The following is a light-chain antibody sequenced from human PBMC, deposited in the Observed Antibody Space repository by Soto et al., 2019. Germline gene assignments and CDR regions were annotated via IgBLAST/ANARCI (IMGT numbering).Light chain of an antibody. CDR3: QVWDSSSNHWI. V-gene: IGLV1-47*02. CDR2: SND. CDR1: RSNIGGNA. Sequence: QSVLTQSPSVSETPGQKITISCSGSRSNIGGNAVYWYQQVPGSAPRLVIHSNDQRPFGVPDRFSGSNSENTATLTINRVGAGDEADYYCQVWDSSSNHWIFGGGTKVTVL. J-gene: IGLJ2*01.